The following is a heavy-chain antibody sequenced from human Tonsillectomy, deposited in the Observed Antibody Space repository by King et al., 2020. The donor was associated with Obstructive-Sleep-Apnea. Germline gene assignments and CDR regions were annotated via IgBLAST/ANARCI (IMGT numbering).Heavy chain of an antibody. CDR3: TTDRVVGATTSFDY. V-gene: IGHV3-15*01. CDR1: GFTFSNAW. J-gene: IGHJ4*02. Sequence: VQLVESGGGLVKPGGSLRLSCAASGFTFSNAWMSWVRQAPGKGLEWVGRIRSITDGGTTDYTAPVKGRFSISRNDPENTLYLQMNGLKTEDTAVYYCTTDRVVGATTSFDYWGQGTLVTVSS. D-gene: IGHD1-26*01. CDR2: IRSITDGGTT.